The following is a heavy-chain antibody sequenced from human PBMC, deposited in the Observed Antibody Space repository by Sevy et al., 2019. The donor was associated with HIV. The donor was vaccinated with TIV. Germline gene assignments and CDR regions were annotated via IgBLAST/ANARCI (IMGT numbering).Heavy chain of an antibody. CDR1: GFTFSSYA. CDR3: ARDIAVADYFDY. J-gene: IGHJ4*02. Sequence: GGSLRLSCAASGFTFSSYAMHWVRQAPGKGLEWVAVISYDGSNKYYADSVKGRFTISRDNSKNTLYLQMNSLRAEDTAVYYCARDIAVADYFDYWGQGTLVTVSS. CDR2: ISYDGSNK. D-gene: IGHD6-19*01. V-gene: IGHV3-30-3*01.